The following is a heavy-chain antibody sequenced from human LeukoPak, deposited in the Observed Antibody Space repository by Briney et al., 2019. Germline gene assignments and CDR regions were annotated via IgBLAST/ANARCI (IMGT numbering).Heavy chain of an antibody. D-gene: IGHD1-7*01. CDR2: INHSGST. V-gene: IGHV4-34*01. Sequence: SETLSLTCAVYGGSFSGYYWSWIRQPPGKGLEWIGEINHSGSTNYNPSLKSRVTVSVDTSKNQFSLYLNSVTAADTAVYYCARGQTELELGWFDPWGQGTLVTVSS. CDR3: ARGQTELELGWFDP. CDR1: GGSFSGYY. J-gene: IGHJ5*02.